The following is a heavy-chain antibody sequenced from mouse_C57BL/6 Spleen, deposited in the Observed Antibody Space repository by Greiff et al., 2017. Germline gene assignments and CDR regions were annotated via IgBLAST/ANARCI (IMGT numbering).Heavy chain of an antibody. V-gene: IGHV1-64*01. CDR1: GYTFTSYW. D-gene: IGHD2-5*01. Sequence: QVQLQQPGAELVKPGASVKLSCKASGYTFTSYWMHWVKQRPGQGLEWIGMIHPNSGSTNDNEKFKSKATLTVDKSSSTAYMQLSSRTSEDSAVYYCAHSNLGFAYWGQGTLVTVSA. J-gene: IGHJ3*01. CDR3: AHSNLGFAY. CDR2: IHPNSGST.